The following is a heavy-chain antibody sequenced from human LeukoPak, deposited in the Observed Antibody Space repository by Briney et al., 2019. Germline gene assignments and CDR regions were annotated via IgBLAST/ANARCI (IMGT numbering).Heavy chain of an antibody. D-gene: IGHD1-26*01. CDR1: GFTFSSYG. V-gene: IGHV3-33*01. J-gene: IGHJ4*02. CDR2: IWYDGSNK. CDR3: ARDGLVGATTMGFDY. Sequence: GRSLRLSCAASGFTFSSYGMHWVRQAPGKGLEWVAVIWYDGSNKYYADSVKGRFTISRDNSKNTLYLQMNSLRAEDTAVYYCARDGLVGATTMGFDYWGQGTLVTVSS.